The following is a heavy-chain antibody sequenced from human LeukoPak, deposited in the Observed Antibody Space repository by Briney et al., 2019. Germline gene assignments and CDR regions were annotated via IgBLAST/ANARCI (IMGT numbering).Heavy chain of an antibody. V-gene: IGHV1-2*02. CDR1: GYTFTSYY. D-gene: IGHD3-10*01. CDR3: ARDRERGYYYYYMDV. J-gene: IGHJ6*03. Sequence: ASVKVSCKASGYTFTSYYMHWVRQAPGQGLEWMGWINPNSGGTNYAQKFQGRVTMTRDTSISTAYMELSRLRSDDTAVYYCARDRERGYYYYYMDVWGKGTTVTVSS. CDR2: INPNSGGT.